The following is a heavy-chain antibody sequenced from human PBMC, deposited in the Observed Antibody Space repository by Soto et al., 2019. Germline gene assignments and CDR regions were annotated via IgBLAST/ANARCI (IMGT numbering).Heavy chain of an antibody. CDR3: ARRIDYYDTSGFLGYYFDH. V-gene: IGHV1-18*01. J-gene: IGHJ4*02. CDR2: ISAYNGHT. D-gene: IGHD3-22*01. Sequence: QVQLVQSGAEVKKPGASVKVSCKTSGYTFVNYGISWVRQAPGQGLEWMGWISAYNGHTKFARKFQGRVTLTIDTSTSTAYMDLRSLRSDDTAVYYCARRIDYYDTSGFLGYYFDHWGQGTLVTVSS. CDR1: GYTFVNYG.